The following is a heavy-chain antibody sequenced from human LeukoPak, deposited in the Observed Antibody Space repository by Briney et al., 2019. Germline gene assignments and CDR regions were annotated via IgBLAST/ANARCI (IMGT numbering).Heavy chain of an antibody. J-gene: IGHJ6*02. Sequence: ASVKVSCKASGYTFTSYSINWVRQAPGQGLEWMGWISGYNGNTNYAQKFQGRVTMTTDTSTSTAYMELRSLRSDDTAVYYCASESLTVVRGVTYYYYGMDVWGQGTTVTVSS. V-gene: IGHV1-18*01. CDR1: GYTFTSYS. CDR2: ISGYNGNT. CDR3: ASESLTVVRGVTYYYYGMDV. D-gene: IGHD3-10*01.